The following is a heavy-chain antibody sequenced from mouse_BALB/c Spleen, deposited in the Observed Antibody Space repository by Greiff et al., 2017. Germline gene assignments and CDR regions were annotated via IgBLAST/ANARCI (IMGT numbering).Heavy chain of an antibody. V-gene: IGHV5-9-4*01. J-gene: IGHJ4*01. Sequence: EVKLVESGGGLVKPGGSLKLSCAASGFTFSSYAMSWVRQSPEKRLEWVAEISSGGSYTYYPDTVTGRFTISRDNAKNTLYLEMSSLRSEDTAMYYCARKYGNYGYAMDYWGQGTSVTVSS. CDR2: ISSGGSYT. D-gene: IGHD2-10*02. CDR1: GFTFSSYA. CDR3: ARKYGNYGYAMDY.